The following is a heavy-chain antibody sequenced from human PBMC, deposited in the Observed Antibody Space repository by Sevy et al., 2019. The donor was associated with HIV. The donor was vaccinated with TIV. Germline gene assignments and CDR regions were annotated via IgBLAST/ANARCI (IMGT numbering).Heavy chain of an antibody. J-gene: IGHJ3*02. D-gene: IGHD2-15*01. CDR2: ISGSGGST. V-gene: IGHV3-23*01. CDR3: ATRGVLGYCSRGSCLYMDAFDI. Sequence: GGSLRLSCAASGFTFSSYAMSWVRQAPGKGLEWISAISGSGGSTYYADSVKGRFTISRDNSKNTLYLQMNSLRVEDTAVYYCATRGVLGYCSRGSCLYMDAFDIWGQGTMVTVSS. CDR1: GFTFSSYA.